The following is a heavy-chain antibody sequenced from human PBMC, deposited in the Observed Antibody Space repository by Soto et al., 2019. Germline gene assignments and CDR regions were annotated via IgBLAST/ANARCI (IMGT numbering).Heavy chain of an antibody. CDR1: GGSISSYY. CDR3: AVGYCSGGSCYAIPYYFDG. V-gene: IGHV4-59*08. J-gene: IGHJ4*02. D-gene: IGHD2-15*01. Sequence: PSETLSLTCTVSGGSISSYYWSWIRPPPGKGLEWIGYIYYSGSTNYNPSLKSRVTISVDTSKNQFSLHLSSVSAADTGVYYWAVGYCSGGSCYAIPYYFDGWGEGTPVSVTS. CDR2: IYYSGST.